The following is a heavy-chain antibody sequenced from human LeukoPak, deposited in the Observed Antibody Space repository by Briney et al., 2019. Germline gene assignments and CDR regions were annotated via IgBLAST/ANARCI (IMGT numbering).Heavy chain of an antibody. CDR1: GGSFSAYY. CDR2: INHSGST. D-gene: IGHD4-11*01. V-gene: IGHV4-34*01. CDR3: ARGRTTETTFYYYYHGMDV. J-gene: IGHJ6*02. Sequence: PAETLSLTCAVYGGSFSAYYWSWIRQPPGKGLEWIGEINHSGSTNYNPSLKSRVTISVDTSKNLFSLKLRFVTAADTAVYYCARGRTTETTFYYYYHGMDVWGQGTTVTVSS.